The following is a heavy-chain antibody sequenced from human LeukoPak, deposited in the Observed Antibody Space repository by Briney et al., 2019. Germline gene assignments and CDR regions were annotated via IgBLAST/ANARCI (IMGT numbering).Heavy chain of an antibody. V-gene: IGHV4-61*02. CDR2: IYTSGST. CDR1: GGSISSGSYY. D-gene: IGHD4-17*01. J-gene: IGHJ5*02. CDR3: ARDPYGDHVGWFDP. Sequence: SETLSLTCTVSGGSISSGSYYWSWIRQPAGKGLEWIGRIYTSGSTNYNPSLKSRVTISVDTSKNQFSLKLSSVTAADTAVYYCARDPYGDHVGWFDPWGQGTLVTVSS.